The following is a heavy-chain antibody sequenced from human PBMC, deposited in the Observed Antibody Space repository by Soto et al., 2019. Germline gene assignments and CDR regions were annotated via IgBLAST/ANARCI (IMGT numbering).Heavy chain of an antibody. CDR3: ASYHYYDFWIGSRHYMDA. Sequence: QVQLQQWGAGLVKPSETLSLSCAVYGQSFSGHSWAWIRQPPGKGLEWIGEINESGSTYYNPSLKSRVTISTDPSKNQFSLKLSSVSAADSGIYYCASYHYYDFWIGSRHYMDAWGRGTTVTVSS. J-gene: IGHJ6*03. D-gene: IGHD3-3*01. CDR1: GQSFSGHS. CDR2: INESGST. V-gene: IGHV4-34*01.